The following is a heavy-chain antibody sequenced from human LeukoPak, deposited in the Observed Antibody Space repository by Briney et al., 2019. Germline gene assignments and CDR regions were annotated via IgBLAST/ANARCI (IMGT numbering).Heavy chain of an antibody. J-gene: IGHJ6*03. CDR1: GFTFSSYS. V-gene: IGHV3-21*01. CDR2: ISSSSSYI. Sequence: GGSLRLSCAASGFTFSSYSMNWVRQAPGKGLEWVSSISSSSSYIYYADSVKGRFTISRDNAKNSLYLQMNSLRAEDTAVYYCARDGIGGSSSWYGSHYYMDVWGKGTTVTISS. CDR3: ARDGIGGSSSWYGSHYYMDV. D-gene: IGHD6-13*01.